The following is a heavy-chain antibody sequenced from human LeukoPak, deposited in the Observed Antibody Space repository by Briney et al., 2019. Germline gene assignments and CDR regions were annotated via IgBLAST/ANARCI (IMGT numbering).Heavy chain of an antibody. Sequence: SETLSLTCTVSGGSISSGGYYWSWIRQHPGKGLEWIGYIYYSGSTYYNPSLKSRVTISVDTSKNQFSLKLSSVTAADTAVYYCARSWTRKTLDYWGQGTLVTVSS. CDR2: IYYSGST. CDR3: ARSWTRKTLDY. D-gene: IGHD6-13*01. J-gene: IGHJ4*02. CDR1: GGSISSGGYY. V-gene: IGHV4-31*03.